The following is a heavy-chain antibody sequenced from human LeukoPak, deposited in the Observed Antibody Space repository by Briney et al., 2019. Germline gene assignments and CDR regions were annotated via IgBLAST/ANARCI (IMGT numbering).Heavy chain of an antibody. Sequence: ASVKVSCKASGYTFTSYGISWVRQAPGQGLEWMGWISAYNDNTNYAQKLQGRVTMTTDTSTSTAYMELRSLRSDDTAVYYCAREYCSGGSCYNADYWGQGTLVTVSS. CDR1: GYTFTSYG. D-gene: IGHD2-15*01. CDR2: ISAYNDNT. CDR3: AREYCSGGSCYNADY. V-gene: IGHV1-18*01. J-gene: IGHJ4*02.